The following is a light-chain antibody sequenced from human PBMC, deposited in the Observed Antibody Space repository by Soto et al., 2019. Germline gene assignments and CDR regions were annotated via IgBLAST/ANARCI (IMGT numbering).Light chain of an antibody. CDR2: DAS. J-gene: IGKJ2*01. CDR1: QSVSSY. Sequence: EIVMTQSPATLSVSLGERVTLSCRASQSVSSYLAWYQQKPGQAPRLLISDASTRATDIPDRFSVSGSGTDFTLTISSLQSTDLAVYYCLQYSTWPPLYTFGQGTKLEIK. V-gene: IGKV3-15*01. CDR3: LQYSTWPPLYT.